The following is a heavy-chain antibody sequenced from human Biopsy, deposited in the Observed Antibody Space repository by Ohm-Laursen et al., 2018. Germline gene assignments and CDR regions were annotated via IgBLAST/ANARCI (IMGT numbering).Heavy chain of an antibody. J-gene: IGHJ5*02. CDR1: GYSFTTYD. Sequence: ASVKVSCKASGYSFTTYDVNWVRQARGQGLEWMGWMIRNSGKTGYAQRFQGRVTLTMNNSIGTAYMELSGLRSEDTAVYYCARGSPRRVSIFEASIYWFDTWGQGTLVTVSS. CDR2: MIRNSGKT. D-gene: IGHD6-6*01. V-gene: IGHV1-8*01. CDR3: ARGSPRRVSIFEASIYWFDT.